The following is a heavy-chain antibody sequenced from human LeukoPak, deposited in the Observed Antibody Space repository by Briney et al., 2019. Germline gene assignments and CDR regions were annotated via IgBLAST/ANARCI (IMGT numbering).Heavy chain of an antibody. J-gene: IGHJ4*02. CDR2: IYYSGST. D-gene: IGHD3-10*01. CDR1: GGSISSSSYY. V-gene: IGHV4-39*01. Sequence: PSETLSLTCTVSGGSISSSSYYWGWIRQPPGKGLEWIGSIYYSGSTYYNPSLKSRVTISVDTSKNQFSLKLSSVTAADTAVYYCARRRGSGTYSIRSNTYYFDYWGQGTLVTVSS. CDR3: ARRRGSGTYSIRSNTYYFDY.